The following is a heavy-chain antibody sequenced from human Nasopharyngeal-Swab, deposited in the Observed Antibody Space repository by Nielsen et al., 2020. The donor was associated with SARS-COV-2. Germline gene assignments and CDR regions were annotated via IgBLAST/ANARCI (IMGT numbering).Heavy chain of an antibody. CDR1: GGSISSSNW. D-gene: IGHD3-22*01. Sequence: SETLSLTCAVSGGSISSSNWWSCVRQPPGKGLEWIGEIYHSGSTNYNPSLKSRVTISVDKSKNQFSLKLSSVTAADTAVYYCARAKGISMIVVVITGAFDIWGQGTMVTVSS. V-gene: IGHV4-4*02. CDR2: IYHSGST. J-gene: IGHJ3*02. CDR3: ARAKGISMIVVVITGAFDI.